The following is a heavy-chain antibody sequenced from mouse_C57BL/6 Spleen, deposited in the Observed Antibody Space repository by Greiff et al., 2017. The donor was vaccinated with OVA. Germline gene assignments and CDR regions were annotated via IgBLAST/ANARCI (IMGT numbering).Heavy chain of an antibody. CDR3: ARRATVVAPFDY. CDR2: ISSGSSTI. CDR1: GFTFSDYG. V-gene: IGHV5-17*01. J-gene: IGHJ2*01. D-gene: IGHD1-1*01. Sequence: EVKLMESGGGLVKPGGSLKLSCAASGFTFSDYGMHWVRQAPEKGLEWVAYISSGSSTIYYADTVKGRFTISRDNAKNTLFLQMTSLRSEDTAMYYCARRATVVAPFDYWGQGTTLTVSS.